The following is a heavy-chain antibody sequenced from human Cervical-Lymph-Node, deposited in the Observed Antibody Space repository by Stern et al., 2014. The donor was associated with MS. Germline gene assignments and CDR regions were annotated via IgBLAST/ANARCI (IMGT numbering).Heavy chain of an antibody. CDR3: ARVWNIYDSRAYIDY. J-gene: IGHJ4*02. CDR2: INTNTRSP. V-gene: IGHV7-4-1*02. CDR1: GYTFTDFA. D-gene: IGHD3-22*01. Sequence: QVQLVQSGSELKKPGASVKVSCKASGYTFTDFAISWVRQAPGQGLEWMGWINTNTRSPAYAQGFTGRFVFSLDFSVSTAYLQISGLKAEDTAVYFCARVWNIYDSRAYIDYWGQGTLVAVSS.